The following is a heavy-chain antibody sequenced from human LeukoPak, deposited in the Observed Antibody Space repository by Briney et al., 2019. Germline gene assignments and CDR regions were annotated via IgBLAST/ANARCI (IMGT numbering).Heavy chain of an antibody. Sequence: ASVKVSCKASGYTFTSYGISWVRQAPGQGLEWMGWISAYNGNTNYAQKLQGRVTMTTDTSTSTAYMELRSLRSVDTAVYYCARGPMYYDILTGYYALGYFDLWGRGTLVTVSS. CDR1: GYTFTSYG. CDR3: ARGPMYYDILTGYYALGYFDL. V-gene: IGHV1-18*01. D-gene: IGHD3-9*01. CDR2: ISAYNGNT. J-gene: IGHJ2*01.